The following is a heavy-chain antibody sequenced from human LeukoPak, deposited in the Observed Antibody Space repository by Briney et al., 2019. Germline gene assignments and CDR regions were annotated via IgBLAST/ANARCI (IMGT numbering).Heavy chain of an antibody. J-gene: IGHJ4*02. Sequence: PGGSLRLSCAASGFTFSSYGMHWVRQAPGKGLEWVAVISYDGSNKYYADSVKGRFTISRDNSKNTLYLQMNSLRAEDTAVYYCARDRIQLWSPNFDYWGQGTLVTVSS. CDR1: GFTFSSYG. CDR2: ISYDGSNK. D-gene: IGHD5-18*01. CDR3: ARDRIQLWSPNFDY. V-gene: IGHV3-30*03.